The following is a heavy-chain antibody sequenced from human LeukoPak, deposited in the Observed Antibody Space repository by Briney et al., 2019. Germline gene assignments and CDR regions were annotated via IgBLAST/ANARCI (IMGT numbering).Heavy chain of an antibody. V-gene: IGHV4-39*07. J-gene: IGHJ6*02. CDR1: GGSISSSSYY. CDR3: ASRLRYYGMDV. CDR2: INHSGST. Sequence: SETLSLTCTVSGGSISSSSYYWGWIRQPPGKGLEWIGEINHSGSTNYNPSLKSRVTISVDTSKNQFSLKLSSVTAADTAVYYCASRLRYYGMDVWGQGTTVTVSS.